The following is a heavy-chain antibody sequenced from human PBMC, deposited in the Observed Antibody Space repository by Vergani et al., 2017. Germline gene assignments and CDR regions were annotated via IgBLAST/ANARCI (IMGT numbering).Heavy chain of an antibody. Sequence: VHLVESGGGVVQPGRSLRVSCAASGFSFSTYSINWVRQAPGKGLEWVSSISGRSNYIYYADSLKGRFTISRDNSKNSVYLQMNSLRAEDTAIYYCARKKYYDSKDYYQVEPFDYWGQGTLVTVSS. CDR2: ISGRSNYI. CDR3: ARKKYYDSKDYYQVEPFDY. V-gene: IGHV3-21*06. CDR1: GFSFSTYS. D-gene: IGHD3-22*01. J-gene: IGHJ4*02.